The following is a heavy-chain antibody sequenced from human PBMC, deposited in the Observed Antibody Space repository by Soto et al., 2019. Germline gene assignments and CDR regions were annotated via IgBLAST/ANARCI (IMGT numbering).Heavy chain of an antibody. J-gene: IGHJ4*02. Sequence: GGSLRLSCVASGLTLSIYNMNWVRQAPGRGLEWVSYISPSSSTIYYADSVKGRFTISRDNAKNSLYLQMNSLRDEDTAVYYCARENNYHDISGYYSGYFDIWGQGTLVTVSS. CDR2: ISPSSSTI. V-gene: IGHV3-48*02. D-gene: IGHD3-22*01. CDR1: GLTLSIYN. CDR3: ARENNYHDISGYYSGYFDI.